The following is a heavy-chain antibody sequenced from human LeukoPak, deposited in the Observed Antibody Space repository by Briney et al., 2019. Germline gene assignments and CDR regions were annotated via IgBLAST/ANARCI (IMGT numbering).Heavy chain of an antibody. D-gene: IGHD6-13*01. CDR3: AKESVRYSSSGEGQK. J-gene: IGHJ4*02. Sequence: PGGSLRLSCAASGFTLSSYAMSWVRQAPGKGLEWVSAISGSGGSTYYADSVKGRFTISRDNSKNTLYLQMNSLRAEDTAVYYCAKESVRYSSSGEGQKWGQGTLVTVSS. CDR2: ISGSGGST. V-gene: IGHV3-23*01. CDR1: GFTLSSYA.